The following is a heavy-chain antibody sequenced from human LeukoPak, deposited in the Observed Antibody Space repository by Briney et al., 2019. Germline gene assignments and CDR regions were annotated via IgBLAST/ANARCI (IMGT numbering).Heavy chain of an antibody. Sequence: SETLSLTCAVYGGSFSGYYWSWIRQPPGKGLEWIGEINHSGSTNYNPSLKSRVTMSVDTSKNQFSLNLSSVTAADTAVYYCARGNGLLISVWGQGTLVTVSS. J-gene: IGHJ4*02. CDR1: GGSFSGYY. D-gene: IGHD2-15*01. CDR3: ARGNGLLISV. V-gene: IGHV4-34*01. CDR2: INHSGST.